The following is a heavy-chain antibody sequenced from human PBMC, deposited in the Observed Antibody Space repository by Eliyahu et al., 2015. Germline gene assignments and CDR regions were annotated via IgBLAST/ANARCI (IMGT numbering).Heavy chain of an antibody. CDR3: AKDMKAITSALDH. CDR1: GFTFTSYV. Sequence: VQLVESGXGVVQPGKSLXLXXXASGFTFTSYVXXWVRQAPGKGLEWVALISSEGSNKYYADSVKGRFTISRDISKNTLYLQMNSLRVEDTAVYYCAKDMKAITSALDHWGQGTLVTVAS. D-gene: IGHD1-14*01. J-gene: IGHJ4*02. CDR2: ISSEGSNK. V-gene: IGHV3-30*18.